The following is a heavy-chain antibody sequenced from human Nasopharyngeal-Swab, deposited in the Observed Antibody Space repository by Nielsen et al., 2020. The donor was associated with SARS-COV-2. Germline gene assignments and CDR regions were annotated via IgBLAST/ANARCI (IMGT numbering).Heavy chain of an antibody. Sequence: WIPQPPGKGLEWVSTVSSTGGSTAYADSVKGRFTISRDNSNNTLFLQMNSLKVEDTAVYYCTKGSSGLDVWGQGTTVTVSS. CDR2: VSSTGGST. CDR3: TKGSSGLDV. J-gene: IGHJ6*02. V-gene: IGHV3-23*01.